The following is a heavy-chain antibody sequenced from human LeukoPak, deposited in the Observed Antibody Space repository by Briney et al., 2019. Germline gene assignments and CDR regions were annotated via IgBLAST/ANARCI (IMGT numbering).Heavy chain of an antibody. CDR3: ARHVEMATITTEFDY. CDR1: GGSINSSSYY. J-gene: IGHJ4*02. V-gene: IGHV4-39*01. D-gene: IGHD5-24*01. Sequence: SETLSLTCTVSGGSINSSSYYWGWIRQPPGKGLEWIGSIYYSGSTYYNPSLKSRVTISVDTSKNQFSLKLSSVTAADTAVYYCARHVEMATITTEFDYWGQGTLVTVSS. CDR2: IYYSGST.